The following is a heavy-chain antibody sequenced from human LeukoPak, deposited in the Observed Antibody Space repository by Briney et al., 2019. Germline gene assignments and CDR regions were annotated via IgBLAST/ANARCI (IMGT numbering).Heavy chain of an antibody. CDR1: GYSFTSYW. J-gene: IGHJ4*02. V-gene: IGHV5-51*01. Sequence: GESLKISCKGSGYSFTSYWIGWVRQKPGKGLELMGIIFPGDSDTRYSPSFQGQVTISADKSVRTAYLQWSSLNASDTAMYYFARRLTYDSRAYYCLDYWAREPWSPSPQ. CDR3: ARRLTYDSRAYYCLDY. D-gene: IGHD3-22*01. CDR2: IFPGDSDT.